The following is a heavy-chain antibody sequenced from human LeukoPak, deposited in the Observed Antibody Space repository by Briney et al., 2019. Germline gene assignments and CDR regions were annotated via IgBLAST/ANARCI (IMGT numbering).Heavy chain of an antibody. V-gene: IGHV4-59*01. D-gene: IGHD6-13*01. CDR3: AGRGSSWYGY. CDR1: GGSISSYY. CDR2: IYYTGST. J-gene: IGHJ4*02. Sequence: PSETLSLTCTVSGGSISSYYWSWIRQPPGKGLEWIGFIYYTGSTNYNPSLKSRVTISVDTSKNQSSLKLSSVTAADTAVYYCAGRGSSWYGYWGQGTLVTVSS.